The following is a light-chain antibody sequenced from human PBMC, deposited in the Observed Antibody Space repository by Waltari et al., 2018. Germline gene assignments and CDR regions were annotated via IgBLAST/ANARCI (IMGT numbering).Light chain of an antibody. J-gene: IGLJ2*01. Sequence: QSDLTQPRSVSGSPGQAVTISCTGTYVGVDDYVSWYPHHPYKAPNLIIYDVFNRPSGVPDRFSGSRSGATASLTISGLRPEDEATYYCSSYAGPAFGGGTKLTV. V-gene: IGLV2-11*01. CDR3: SSYAGPA. CDR1: YVGVDDY. CDR2: DVF.